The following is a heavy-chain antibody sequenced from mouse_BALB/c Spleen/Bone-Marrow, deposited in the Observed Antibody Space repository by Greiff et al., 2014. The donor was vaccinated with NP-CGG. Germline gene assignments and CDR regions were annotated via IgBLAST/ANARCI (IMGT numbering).Heavy chain of an antibody. CDR3: TLWCYAMDY. CDR1: GYTFTSYY. Sequence: QVQLQQSGAELVKPGASVKLSCKASGYTFTSYYMYWGKQRPGQGFEWIGEINPSNGGTNFNEKFKSKATLTVDKSSSTAYMQLSSLTSEDSAVYYCTLWCYAMDYWGQGTSVTVSS. CDR2: INPSNGGT. D-gene: IGHD1-1*02. V-gene: IGHV1S16*01. J-gene: IGHJ4*01.